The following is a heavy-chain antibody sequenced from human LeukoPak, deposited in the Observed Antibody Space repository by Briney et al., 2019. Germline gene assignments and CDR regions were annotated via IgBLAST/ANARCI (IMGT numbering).Heavy chain of an antibody. J-gene: IGHJ4*02. CDR1: GFTFSSYW. Sequence: PGGSLRLSCAASGFTFSSYWMSWVRQAPGKGLEWVANIKQDRSEKDYVDSVKGRFTISRDNAKNSLYLQMNSLRAEDMALYYCAKDMERDLVATFDYWGQGTLVTVSS. CDR3: AKDMERDLVATFDY. D-gene: IGHD5-12*01. CDR2: IKQDRSEK. V-gene: IGHV3-7*03.